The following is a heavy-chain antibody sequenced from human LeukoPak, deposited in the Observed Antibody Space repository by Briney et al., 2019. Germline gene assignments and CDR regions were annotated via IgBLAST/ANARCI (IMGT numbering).Heavy chain of an antibody. J-gene: IGHJ4*02. CDR3: ARHGAVYYYGSGSYYSH. Sequence: SETLSLTCTVSDYSISSGYGYYWGWIRQPPGKGLEWIGSIYYSGSTYYNPSLKSRVTISVDTSKNQFSLKLSCVTAADTAVYYCARHGAVYYYGSGSYYSHWGQGTLVTVSS. CDR1: DYSISSGYGYY. D-gene: IGHD3-10*01. V-gene: IGHV4-39*01. CDR2: IYYSGST.